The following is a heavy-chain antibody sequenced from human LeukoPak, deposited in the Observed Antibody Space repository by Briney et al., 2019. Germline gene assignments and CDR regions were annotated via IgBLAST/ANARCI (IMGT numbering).Heavy chain of an antibody. J-gene: IGHJ4*02. Sequence: GGSLRLSCAASGFTFSRDGMSWVRQAPGKGLEWVSSISASGGGTVYADSVKGRVTISRDNSKNTLYLQMHSLRAEDTAVYYCARASNTMIPGGYWGQGTLVTVSS. V-gene: IGHV3-23*01. CDR1: GFTFSRDG. CDR3: ARASNTMIPGGY. CDR2: ISASGGGT. D-gene: IGHD3-22*01.